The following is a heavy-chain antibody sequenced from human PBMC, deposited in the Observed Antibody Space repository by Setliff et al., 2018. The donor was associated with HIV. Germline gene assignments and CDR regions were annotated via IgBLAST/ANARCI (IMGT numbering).Heavy chain of an antibody. V-gene: IGHV4-4*08. D-gene: IGHD2-15*01. CDR2: IYASGYT. Sequence: SETLSLTCTVSGGSISNYYWSWIRQPPGKELEWIGHIYASGYTYYKPSLESRVTISVDTSKSQFSLKLHSVTAADTAVYYCVRHHGSDFSGDPDWFDPWGQGILVTVSS. CDR1: GGSISNYY. J-gene: IGHJ5*02. CDR3: VRHHGSDFSGDPDWFDP.